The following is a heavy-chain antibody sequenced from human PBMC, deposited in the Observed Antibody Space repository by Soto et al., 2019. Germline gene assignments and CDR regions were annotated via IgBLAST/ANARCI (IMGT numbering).Heavy chain of an antibody. V-gene: IGHV4-31*02. D-gene: IGHD4-17*01. CDR1: GGSLSYGGYY. CDR2: INYSDST. Sequence: QVQLQESGPGLVKPSQTLSPICSVSGGSLSYGGYYWTWIRHHPGQGLEWIGYINYSDSTSYYPSLKRRVTISVDTSKNQFSLKLSSVTAADTAVYYCARAYCHYDHLDVWGQGTTVTVSS. J-gene: IGHJ6*02. CDR3: ARAYCHYDHLDV.